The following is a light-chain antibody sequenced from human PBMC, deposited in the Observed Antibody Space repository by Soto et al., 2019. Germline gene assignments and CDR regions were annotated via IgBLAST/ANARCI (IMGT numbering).Light chain of an antibody. Sequence: EVVLTQSPATLSLSPGERATLSCRASQSVSRYLAWYQQKPGQAHRLLIYDTSNRATGIPARFSGSGSGTDFTLTISSLEPEDFAVYYCQQRTNWRYTFGQGTKVDIK. CDR1: QSVSRY. V-gene: IGKV3-11*01. CDR3: QQRTNWRYT. J-gene: IGKJ2*01. CDR2: DTS.